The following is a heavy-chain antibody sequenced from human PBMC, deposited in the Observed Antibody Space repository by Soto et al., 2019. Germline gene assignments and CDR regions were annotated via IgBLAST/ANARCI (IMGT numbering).Heavy chain of an antibody. CDR2: MYYSGST. V-gene: IGHV4-31*03. CDR3: ARCQEGSPYYCYGMDV. Sequence: QVQLQESGPGLVKPSQTLSLTCTVSGGSISSGGYYWSWIRQHPGKGLEWIGYMYYSGSTYYNPSLKSRVTISVETSKNQFSLKLSSVTAADTAVYYCARCQEGSPYYCYGMDVWGQGTTVTVS. CDR1: GGSISSGGYY. J-gene: IGHJ6*02.